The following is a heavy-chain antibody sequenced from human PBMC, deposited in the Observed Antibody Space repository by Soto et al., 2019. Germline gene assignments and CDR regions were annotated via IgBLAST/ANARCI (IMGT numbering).Heavy chain of an antibody. CDR1: GGTFSSYA. J-gene: IGHJ4*02. CDR2: IIPIFGTA. CDR3: VYPPIVYTAMVSDPYGY. D-gene: IGHD5-18*01. V-gene: IGHV1-69*13. Sequence: SVKVSCKASGGTFSSYAISWVRQAPGKGLEWMGGIIPIFGTANYAQKFQGRVTITAGESTSTAYMELSSLRSEDTAVYYCVYPPIVYTAMVSDPYGYWGQGTLVTVSS.